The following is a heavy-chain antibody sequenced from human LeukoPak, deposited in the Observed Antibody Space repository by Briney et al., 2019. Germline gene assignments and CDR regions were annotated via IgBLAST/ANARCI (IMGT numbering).Heavy chain of an antibody. D-gene: IGHD1-26*01. V-gene: IGHV7-4-1*02. Sequence: ASVKVSCKASGYPFTSYAVNWVRQAPRQGLEWMGWINMGTENPTYAQDFTGRFAFSLDTADSTAYLQISSLKAEDTAVYYCVRDSLIKGASTLDHWGQGTLVTVSS. CDR3: VRDSLIKGASTLDH. J-gene: IGHJ4*02. CDR1: GYPFTSYA. CDR2: INMGTENP.